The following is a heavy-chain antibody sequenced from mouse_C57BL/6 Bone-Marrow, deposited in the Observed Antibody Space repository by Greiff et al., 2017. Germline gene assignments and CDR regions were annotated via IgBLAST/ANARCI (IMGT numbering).Heavy chain of an antibody. D-gene: IGHD2-4*01. CDR3: ARPIYYDYDGFAY. CDR2: ISNGGGST. V-gene: IGHV5-12*01. Sequence: EVQLVESGGGLVQPGGSLKLSCAASGFTFSDYYMYWVRQTPEKRLEWVAYISNGGGSTYYPDTVKGRFTISRDNAKNTLYLQMSRLKSEDTAMYYCARPIYYDYDGFAYWGQGTLVTVSA. J-gene: IGHJ3*01. CDR1: GFTFSDYY.